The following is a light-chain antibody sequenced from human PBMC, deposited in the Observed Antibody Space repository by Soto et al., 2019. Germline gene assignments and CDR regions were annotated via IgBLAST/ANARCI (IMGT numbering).Light chain of an antibody. CDR1: QSVSSN. V-gene: IGKV3-15*01. Sequence: EIVMTQSPATVSVSPGERATLSCRASQSVSSNLAWYQQKPGQAPRLLIYGASTRATGIPARFSGSGSGTEFTLTISSLQSEDFAVYYCQQYNKWPPKTFGQGTKVEI. J-gene: IGKJ1*01. CDR2: GAS. CDR3: QQYNKWPPKT.